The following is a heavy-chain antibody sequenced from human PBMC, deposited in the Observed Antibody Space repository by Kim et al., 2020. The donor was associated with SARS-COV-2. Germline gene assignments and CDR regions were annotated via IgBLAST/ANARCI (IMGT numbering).Heavy chain of an antibody. D-gene: IGHD5-12*01. CDR1: GGSFSGYY. CDR3: AREGGYDEGHYYYGMDV. J-gene: IGHJ6*02. CDR2: INHSGST. V-gene: IGHV4-34*01. Sequence: SETLSLTCAVYGGSFSGYYWSWIRQPPGKGLEWIGEINHSGSTNYNPSLKSRVTISVDTSKNQFSLKLSSVTAADTAVYYCAREGGYDEGHYYYGMDVWGQGTTVTVSS.